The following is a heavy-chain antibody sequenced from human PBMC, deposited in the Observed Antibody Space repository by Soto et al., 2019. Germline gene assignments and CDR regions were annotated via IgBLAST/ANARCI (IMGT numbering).Heavy chain of an antibody. D-gene: IGHD6-19*01. V-gene: IGHV1-69*06. Sequence: QVQLVQSGAEVMQPGSSVKVSCKPSGGTLTNFINYPINWVRQSPGQGLEWMGGIVPNIGTVNYAQKFQGRVTMTADKSTGTVYMELSSLRSDDSALYYCARRKTAGFLRYFDNWGQGTLVTVSS. CDR3: ARRKTAGFLRYFDN. CDR2: IVPNIGTV. CDR1: GGTLTNFINYP. J-gene: IGHJ4*02.